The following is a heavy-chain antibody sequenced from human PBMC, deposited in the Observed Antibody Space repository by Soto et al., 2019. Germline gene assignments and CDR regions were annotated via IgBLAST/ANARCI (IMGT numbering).Heavy chain of an antibody. J-gene: IGHJ3*02. D-gene: IGHD6-19*01. CDR2: IYYSGST. CDR3: ARDLVSRAVAGHDAFDI. V-gene: IGHV4-59*01. Sequence: SETLSLTCTVSGGSISSYYWSWIRQPPGKGLEWIGYIYYSGSTNYNPSLKSRVTISVDTSKNQFSLKLSSVTAADTAVYYCARDLVSRAVAGHDAFDIWGQGTMVTVSS. CDR1: GGSISSYY.